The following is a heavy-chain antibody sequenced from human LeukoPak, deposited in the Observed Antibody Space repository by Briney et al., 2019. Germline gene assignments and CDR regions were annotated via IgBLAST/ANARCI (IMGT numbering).Heavy chain of an antibody. CDR2: IYYSGST. Sequence: SETLSLTCTVSGGSIRSYYWTWIRQPPGKEMEWIGYIYYSGSTNSNPCLKTRFPISRNTSKKQFTLKLSAVTAAEPAGYTCAREYRILGRDWLAFDIWGKGTMVTVSS. J-gene: IGHJ3*02. V-gene: IGHV4-59*01. D-gene: IGHD3/OR15-3a*01. CDR1: GGSIRSYY. CDR3: AREYRILGRDWLAFDI.